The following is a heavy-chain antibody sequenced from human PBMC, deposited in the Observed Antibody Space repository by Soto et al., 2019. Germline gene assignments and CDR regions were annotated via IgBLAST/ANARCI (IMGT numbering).Heavy chain of an antibody. Sequence: QVQLVESGGGVVQPGRSLRLSCAASGFTFSSYGMHWVRQAPGKGLEWVAVISYDGSNKYYADSVKGRFTISRDNSKNTLYLQMNSLRVEDTAVYYCAKDGGMVRGHWYFDLWGRGTLVTVSS. D-gene: IGHD3-10*01. V-gene: IGHV3-30*18. CDR3: AKDGGMVRGHWYFDL. CDR2: ISYDGSNK. CDR1: GFTFSSYG. J-gene: IGHJ2*01.